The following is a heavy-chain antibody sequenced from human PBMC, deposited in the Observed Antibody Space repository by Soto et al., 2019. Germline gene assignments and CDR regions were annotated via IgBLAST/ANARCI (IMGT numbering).Heavy chain of an antibody. D-gene: IGHD4-17*01. J-gene: IGHJ4*02. Sequence: QVQLVESGGGVVQPGRSLRLSCAASGFTFSSYAMHWVRQAPGKGLEWVAVISYDGSNKYYADSVKGRFTISRDNSKNXXYLQMNSLRAEDTAVYYCARGEADFSDYGDYGGGYWGQGTLVTVSS. CDR1: GFTFSSYA. CDR3: ARGEADFSDYGDYGGGY. V-gene: IGHV3-30-3*01. CDR2: ISYDGSNK.